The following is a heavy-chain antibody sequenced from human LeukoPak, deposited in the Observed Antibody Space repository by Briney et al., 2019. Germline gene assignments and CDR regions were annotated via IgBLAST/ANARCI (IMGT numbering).Heavy chain of an antibody. CDR1: GGSISSSSYY. J-gene: IGHJ4*02. D-gene: IGHD5-18*01. CDR2: IYYSGST. V-gene: IGHV4-39*01. CDR3: AESVYSYGPDY. Sequence: SETLSLTCPVSGGSISSSSYYWGWIRQPPGKGLEWIGRIYYSGSTYYNPSLKSRVTISVDTSKNQFSLKLSSVTAADTAVYYCAESVYSYGPDYWGQGTLVTVSS.